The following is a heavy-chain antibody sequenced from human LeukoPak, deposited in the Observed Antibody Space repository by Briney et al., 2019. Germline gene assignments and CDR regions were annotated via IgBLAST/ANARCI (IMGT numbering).Heavy chain of an antibody. CDR3: ARAILDTAMVITTNWFDP. J-gene: IGHJ5*02. CDR2: IYTSGST. V-gene: IGHV4-4*07. Sequence: PSETLSLTCTVSGGSISSYYWSWIRQPAGKGLEWIGRIYTSGSTNYNPSLKSRVTMSVDTSKNQFSLELSSVIAADTAVYYCARAILDTAMVITTNWFDPWGQGTLVTVSS. CDR1: GGSISSYY. D-gene: IGHD5-18*01.